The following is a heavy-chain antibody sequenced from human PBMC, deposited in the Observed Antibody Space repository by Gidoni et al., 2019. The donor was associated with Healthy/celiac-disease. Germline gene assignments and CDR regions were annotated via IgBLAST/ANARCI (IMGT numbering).Heavy chain of an antibody. CDR1: GGTFSSYA. CDR2: IIPIFGTA. Sequence: QVQLVQSGAEVKKPGSSVKVSCKAYGGTFSSYAISWVRQAPGQGLEWMGGIIPIFGTANYAQKFQGRVTITADESTSTAYMELSSLRSEDTAVYYCAGAPPGLRSSGWYRVDGMDVWGQGTTVTVSS. V-gene: IGHV1-69*01. CDR3: AGAPPGLRSSGWYRVDGMDV. D-gene: IGHD6-19*01. J-gene: IGHJ6*02.